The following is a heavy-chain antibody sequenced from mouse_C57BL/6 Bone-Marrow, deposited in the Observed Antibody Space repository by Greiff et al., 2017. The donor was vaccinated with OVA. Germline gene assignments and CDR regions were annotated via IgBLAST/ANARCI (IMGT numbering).Heavy chain of an antibody. D-gene: IGHD2-5*01. Sequence: EVHLVESGGGLVKPGGSLKLSCAASGFTFSDYGMHWVRQAPEKGLEWVAYISSGSSTIYYADPVKGRFTLSSDNATNTLFLQMTRLRSEDTAMYYCARRGSNYECFDYWGQGTTLTVSS. CDR1: GFTFSDYG. V-gene: IGHV5-17*01. J-gene: IGHJ2*01. CDR3: ARRGSNYECFDY. CDR2: ISSGSSTI.